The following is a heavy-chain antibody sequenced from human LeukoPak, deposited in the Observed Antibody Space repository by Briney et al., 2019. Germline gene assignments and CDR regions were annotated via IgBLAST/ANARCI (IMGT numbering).Heavy chain of an antibody. CDR1: GFTVSSND. CDR2: IYTGGGT. V-gene: IGHV3-66*01. Sequence: GGSLRLSCAASGFTVSSNDMSWVRQAPGKGLEWVSVIYTGGGTYDADSVKGRFTISRDNSKNTQYLQMNSLRVEDTAVYYCARSRGTYYGVDVWGQGTPVTVSS. J-gene: IGHJ6*02. CDR3: ARSRGTYYGVDV.